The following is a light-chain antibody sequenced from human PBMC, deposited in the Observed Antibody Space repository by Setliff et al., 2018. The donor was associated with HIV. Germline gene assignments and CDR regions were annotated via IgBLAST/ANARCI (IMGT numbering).Light chain of an antibody. CDR3: HQYGSSPLT. Sequence: EIVLTQSPGTLSLSPGERATLSCRASQSVSSSYLAWYLQRPGQAPRLLIYGASSRATGIPDRFSGSGSGTDFTLTISRLEPEDFAVYYCHQYGSSPLTFGGGTKV. V-gene: IGKV3-20*01. CDR2: GAS. CDR1: QSVSSSY. J-gene: IGKJ4*01.